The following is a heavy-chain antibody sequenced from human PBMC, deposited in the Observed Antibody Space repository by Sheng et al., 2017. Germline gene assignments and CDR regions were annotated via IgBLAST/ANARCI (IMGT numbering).Heavy chain of an antibody. D-gene: IGHD2-2*02. Sequence: QVQLQESGPGLVKPSETLSLTCAVSGYSISSGYYWGWIRQPPGKGLEWIGSIYHSGSTYYNPSLKSRVTISVDTSKNQFSLKLSSVTAADTAVYYCATTPSQLLYGRARYYYYGMDVWGQGTTVTVSS. J-gene: IGHJ6*02. CDR1: GYSISSGYY. V-gene: IGHV4-38-2*01. CDR2: IYHSGST. CDR3: ATTPSQLLYGRARYYYYGMDV.